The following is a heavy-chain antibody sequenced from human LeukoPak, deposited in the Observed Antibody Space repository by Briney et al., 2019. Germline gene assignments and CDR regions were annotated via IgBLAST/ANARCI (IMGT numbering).Heavy chain of an antibody. CDR3: AKDQGGSYYRAFDI. J-gene: IGHJ3*02. CDR1: GFTFSSYG. CDR2: ISYDGSNK. D-gene: IGHD1-26*01. Sequence: GRSLRLSCAASGFTFSSYGMHWVRQAPGKGLEWGAVISYDGSNKYYADSVKGRFTVSRDNSKNTLYLQMNSLRAEDTAVYYCAKDQGGSYYRAFDIWGQGTMVTVSS. V-gene: IGHV3-30*18.